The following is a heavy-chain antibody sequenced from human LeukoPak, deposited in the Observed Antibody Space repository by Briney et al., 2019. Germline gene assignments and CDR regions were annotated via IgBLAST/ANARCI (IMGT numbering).Heavy chain of an antibody. D-gene: IGHD3-22*01. CDR3: ARLEVITTEDAFDI. V-gene: IGHV1-69*13. CDR2: IIPIFGTA. Sequence: SVKVSCKASGGTFSSYAISWVRQAPGQGLEWMGGIIPIFGTANYAQKFQGRVTITADESTRTAYMELSSLRSEDTAVYYCARLEVITTEDAFDIWGQGTMVTVSS. J-gene: IGHJ3*02. CDR1: GGTFSSYA.